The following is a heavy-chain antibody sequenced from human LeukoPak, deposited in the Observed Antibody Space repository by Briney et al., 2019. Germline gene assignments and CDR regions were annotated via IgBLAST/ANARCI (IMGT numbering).Heavy chain of an antibody. CDR2: IRYDGSNK. CDR1: GFTFSSYG. D-gene: IGHD6-25*01. CDR3: AKAGHGYSSGRIYFDY. Sequence: PGGSLRLSCAASGFTFSSYGMHWVRQAPGKGLEWVAFIRYDGSNKYYADSVKGRFTISRDNSKNTLYLQMNSLRAEDTAVYYCAKAGHGYSSGRIYFDYWGQGTLVTVSS. V-gene: IGHV3-30*02. J-gene: IGHJ4*02.